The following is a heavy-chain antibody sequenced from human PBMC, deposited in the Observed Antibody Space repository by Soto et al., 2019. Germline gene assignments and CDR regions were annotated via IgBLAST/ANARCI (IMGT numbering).Heavy chain of an antibody. D-gene: IGHD3-22*01. J-gene: IGHJ4*02. CDR3: ARVGDYYDSSGYYPLFFDY. CDR1: GFTFSSYS. Sequence: VGSLRLSCAASGFTFSSYSMNWVRQAPGKGLEWVSYISSSSSTIYYADSVKGRFTISRDNAKNSLYLQMNSLRSEDTAVYYCARVGDYYDSSGYYPLFFDYWGQGTLVTVSS. V-gene: IGHV3-48*01. CDR2: ISSSSSTI.